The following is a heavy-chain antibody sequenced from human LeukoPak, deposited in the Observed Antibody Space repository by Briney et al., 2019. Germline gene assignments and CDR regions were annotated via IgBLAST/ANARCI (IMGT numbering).Heavy chain of an antibody. J-gene: IGHJ4*02. CDR1: GFPFSDYY. V-gene: IGHV3-72*01. CDR2: SRPKANGYTT. D-gene: IGHD6-13*01. CDR3: TRRSSAAGRQYFDY. Sequence: GGSLRRSCTASGFPFSDYYIDRVRQAPGKGLEWVGRSRPKANGYTTDYAASVKGRFSISRDDSKNSLDLQMNSLKTEDTAVYYCTRRSSAAGRQYFDYWGQGTLVTVSP.